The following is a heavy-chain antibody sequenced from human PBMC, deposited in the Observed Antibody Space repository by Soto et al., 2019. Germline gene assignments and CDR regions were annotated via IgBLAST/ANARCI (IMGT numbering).Heavy chain of an antibody. CDR2: INTYNGNR. D-gene: IGHD3-22*01. J-gene: IGHJ4*02. CDR3: AREGLRGYDSSGFYS. Sequence: QVQLVQSGAELRKPGASVKVSCKASGYSFSSYGINWVRQAPGQGLEWMGWINTYNGNRNYAQKFEDRVTITTATSTNTVYMELRSLKSDDTAIYYCAREGLRGYDSSGFYSWGQGTLVTVAS. V-gene: IGHV1-18*01. CDR1: GYSFSSYG.